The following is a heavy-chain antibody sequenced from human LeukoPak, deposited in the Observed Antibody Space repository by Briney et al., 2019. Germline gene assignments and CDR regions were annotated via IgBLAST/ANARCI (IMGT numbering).Heavy chain of an antibody. CDR2: INAGNGNT. V-gene: IGHV1-18*01. CDR1: GYTFTSYG. CDR3: ARDWGYCSGGSCYWFDP. D-gene: IGHD2-15*01. J-gene: IGHJ5*02. Sequence: ASVKVSCKASGYTFTSYGISWVRQAPGQGLEWMGWINAGNGNTKYSQKFQGRVTITTDTSASTAYMELNSLRSEDTAVYYCARDWGYCSGGSCYWFDPWGQGTLVTVSS.